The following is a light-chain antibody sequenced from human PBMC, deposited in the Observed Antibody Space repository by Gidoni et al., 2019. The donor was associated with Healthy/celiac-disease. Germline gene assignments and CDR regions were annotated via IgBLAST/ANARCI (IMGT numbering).Light chain of an antibody. Sequence: VLTQCPGTLSLSPGERATLSCRASQSVSSSYLAWYQQKPGQAPRLLIYGASSRATGIPDRFSGSGSGTDFTLTISRLEPEDFAVYYCQQYGSSPWTFGQGTKVEIK. CDR1: QSVSSSY. CDR3: QQYGSSPWT. CDR2: GAS. V-gene: IGKV3-20*01. J-gene: IGKJ1*01.